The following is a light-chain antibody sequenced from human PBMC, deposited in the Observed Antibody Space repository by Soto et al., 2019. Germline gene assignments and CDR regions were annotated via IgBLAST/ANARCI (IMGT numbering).Light chain of an antibody. CDR3: QRYNSYSWT. J-gene: IGKJ1*01. CDR2: KAS. V-gene: IGKV1-5*03. CDR1: QSISSW. Sequence: DIQMTQSPSTLSASVGDRVTITCRASQSISSWLAWYQQKPGKAPKLLIYKASSLESGVPSRFSGSGSGTEVTLTISRLQPDDFATYYCQRYNSYSWTFGQGTKVEIK.